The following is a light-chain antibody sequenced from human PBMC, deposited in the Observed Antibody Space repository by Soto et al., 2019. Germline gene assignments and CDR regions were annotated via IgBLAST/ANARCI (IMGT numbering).Light chain of an antibody. CDR3: LQDYNYPRT. CDR1: QGIRND. V-gene: IGKV1-6*01. J-gene: IGKJ1*01. Sequence: AIQMTQSPSSLSASVGDTVTITCRASQGIRNDLGWYQQKPGKAPNLLISAASSLQSGVPSRFSGSGSGTYFTLTISSLQPEDFATYYCLQDYNYPRTVGQGTKVDTK. CDR2: AAS.